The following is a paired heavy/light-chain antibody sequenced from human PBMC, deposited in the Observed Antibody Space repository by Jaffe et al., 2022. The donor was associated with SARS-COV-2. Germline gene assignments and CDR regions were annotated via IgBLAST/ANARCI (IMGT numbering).Heavy chain of an antibody. CDR3: ARYCSSTSSWAPRYYFDY. D-gene: IGHD2-2*01. CDR1: GGSISSYY. Sequence: QVQLQESGPGLVKPSETLSLTCTVSGGSISSYYWSWIRQPPGKGLEWIGYIYYSGSTNYNPSLKSRVTISVDTSKNQFSLKLSSVTAADTAVYYCARYCSSTSSWAPRYYFDYWGQGTLVTVSS. J-gene: IGHJ4*02. V-gene: IGHV4-59*01. CDR2: IYYSGST.
Light chain of an antibody. V-gene: IGKV1-33*01. Sequence: DIQMTQSPSSLSASVGDRVTITCQASQDISNYLNWYQQKPGKAPKLLIYDASNLETGVPSRFSGSGSGTDFTFTISSLQPEDIATYYCQQYDNLPTFGGGTKVEIK. CDR2: DAS. J-gene: IGKJ4*01. CDR3: QQYDNLPT. CDR1: QDISNY.